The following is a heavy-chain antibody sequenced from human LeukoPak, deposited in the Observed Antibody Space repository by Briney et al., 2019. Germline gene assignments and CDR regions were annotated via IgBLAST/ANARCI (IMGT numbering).Heavy chain of an antibody. Sequence: SETLSLTCTVSGGSISSGGYYWIWIRQHPGKGLEWIGYIYYSGSTYYNPSLKSRVTISVDTSKNQFSLELSSVTAADTAVYYCARSKYQLLSQYNWFDPWGQVTLVTVSS. V-gene: IGHV4-31*03. CDR2: IYYSGST. CDR1: GGSISSGGYY. CDR3: ARSKYQLLSQYNWFDP. J-gene: IGHJ5*02. D-gene: IGHD2-2*01.